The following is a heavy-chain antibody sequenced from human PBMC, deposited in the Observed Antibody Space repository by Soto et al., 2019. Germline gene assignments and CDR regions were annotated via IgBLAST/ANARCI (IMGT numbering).Heavy chain of an antibody. CDR3: AKGFIRDCGGDCTVDT. Sequence: EVQLLESGGGLVQPGGSLRLSCAASGFTFSSYTMSWVRQAPGKGLEWVSGISATGGSTYYADSVKGRFTFSRANSKNTLYLQMKSLRAEDTAVYYCAKGFIRDCGGDCTVDTWGQGTLVTVSS. CDR2: ISATGGST. CDR1: GFTFSSYT. J-gene: IGHJ5*02. V-gene: IGHV3-23*01. D-gene: IGHD2-21*02.